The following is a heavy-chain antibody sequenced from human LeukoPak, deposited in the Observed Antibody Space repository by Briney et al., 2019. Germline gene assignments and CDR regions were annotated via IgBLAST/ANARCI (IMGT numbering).Heavy chain of an antibody. V-gene: IGHV4-4*07. CDR3: ARHRGHVHGDSFFDY. D-gene: IGHD4-17*01. J-gene: IGHJ4*02. CDR1: GGSISSYY. Sequence: ASETLSLTCTVSGGSISSYYWSWIRQPAGKGLEWIGRIYTSGSTNYNPSLKSRVTISVDTSKNQFSLKLSSVTAADTAVYYCARHRGHVHGDSFFDYWGQGTLVTVSS. CDR2: IYTSGST.